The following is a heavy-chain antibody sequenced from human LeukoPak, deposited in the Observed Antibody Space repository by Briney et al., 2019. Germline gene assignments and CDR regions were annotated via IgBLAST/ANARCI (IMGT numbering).Heavy chain of an antibody. V-gene: IGHV4-34*01. D-gene: IGHD5-18*01. CDR3: ARKSWWIQLWLGGQFDY. CDR1: GGSFSAYY. J-gene: IGHJ4*02. CDR2: INHSGST. Sequence: PSEILSLTCAIYGGSFSAYYWSWIRQPPGKGLEWIGEINHSGSTNYNPSLKSRVTISVDTSKNQFSLKLSSVTAADTAVYYCARKSWWIQLWLGGQFDYWGQGTLVTVSS.